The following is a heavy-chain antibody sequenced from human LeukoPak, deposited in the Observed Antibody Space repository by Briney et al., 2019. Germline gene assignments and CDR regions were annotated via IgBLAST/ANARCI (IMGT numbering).Heavy chain of an antibody. J-gene: IGHJ4*02. Sequence: SVKVSCKASGGTFSSYTISWVRQAPGQGLEWMGRIILILGIANYAQKFQGRVTITTDESTSTAYMELSSLRSEDTAVYYCARDCSSTSCYLDYWGQGTLVTVSS. V-gene: IGHV1-69*16. CDR3: ARDCSSTSCYLDY. CDR2: IILILGIA. D-gene: IGHD2-2*01. CDR1: GGTFSSYT.